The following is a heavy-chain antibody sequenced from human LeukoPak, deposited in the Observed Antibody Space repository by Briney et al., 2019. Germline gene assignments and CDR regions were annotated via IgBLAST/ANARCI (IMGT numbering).Heavy chain of an antibody. J-gene: IGHJ4*02. V-gene: IGHV3-30-3*01. Sequence: PGRSLRLSCAASVFTVSNYAIHWVRQAPGKGLEWAALISKDGTNKYYPDSVKGRFTISRDNSKNTLYLQMNSLRAEDTVVYYCAILGYSSSVFDCWGQGTLVTVSS. CDR3: AILGYSSSVFDC. D-gene: IGHD6-13*01. CDR1: VFTVSNYA. CDR2: ISKDGTNK.